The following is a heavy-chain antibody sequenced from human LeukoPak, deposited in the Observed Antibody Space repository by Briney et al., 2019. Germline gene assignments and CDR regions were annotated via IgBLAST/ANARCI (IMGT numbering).Heavy chain of an antibody. V-gene: IGHV4-4*07. Sequence: PSETLSLTCSVSDGSISNYYWSWIRQPAGKGLQWVGRIYSSGSTNYNPSLKSRLTMSVDTSKNQFSLKLTSVTAADTAVYYCTRQVPGTDWFDPWGQATLVTVSS. CDR3: TRQVPGTDWFDP. CDR2: IYSSGST. CDR1: DGSISNYY. J-gene: IGHJ5*02. D-gene: IGHD1-26*01.